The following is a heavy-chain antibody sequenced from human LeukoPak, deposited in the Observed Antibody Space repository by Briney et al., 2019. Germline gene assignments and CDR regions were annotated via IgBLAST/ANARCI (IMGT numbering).Heavy chain of an antibody. CDR3: GREQSGYDGE. CDR1: GFTFSNHW. CDR2: INPDGSEQ. D-gene: IGHD5-12*01. Sequence: GGSLRLSCAASGFTFSNHWMSWVRQAPGKGLEWVTNINPDGSEQHYMDSVEGRFTISRDNAKNSLFLQMTSLRAGDTAVYCCGREQSGYDGEWGQGTLVTVSS. J-gene: IGHJ4*02. V-gene: IGHV3-7*01.